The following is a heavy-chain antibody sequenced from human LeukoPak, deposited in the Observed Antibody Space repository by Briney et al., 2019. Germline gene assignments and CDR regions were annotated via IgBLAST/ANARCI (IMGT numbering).Heavy chain of an antibody. J-gene: IGHJ3*02. D-gene: IGHD1-1*01. CDR2: INHSGST. Sequence: SETLSLTCAVYGGSFSGYYWSWIRQPPGKGLEWIGEINHSGSTNYNPSLKSRVTISVDTSKNQFSLKLSSVTAADTAVYYCARGLRTETTGECAFDIWGQGTMVTVSS. CDR3: ARGLRTETTGECAFDI. CDR1: GGSFSGYY. V-gene: IGHV4-34*01.